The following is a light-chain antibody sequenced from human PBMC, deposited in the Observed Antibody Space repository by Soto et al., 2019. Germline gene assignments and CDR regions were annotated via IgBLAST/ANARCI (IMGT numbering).Light chain of an antibody. V-gene: IGLV2-8*01. Sequence: QSALTQPPSASGSPGQSVTISCTGTSSDVGAYNYVSWYQQHPGKAPKLMIYEVSKRPSGVPDRFSGSKSANTASLTVSGLQAEDEAVYYCSSYAGSNNYVFGTGTKVTVL. CDR1: SSDVGAYNY. J-gene: IGLJ1*01. CDR3: SSYAGSNNYV. CDR2: EVS.